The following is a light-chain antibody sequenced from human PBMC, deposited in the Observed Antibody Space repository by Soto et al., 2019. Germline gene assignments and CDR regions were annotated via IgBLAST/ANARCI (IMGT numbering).Light chain of an antibody. Sequence: IQMTLSPSSRSASVVDRFTITVVASQSITTYLNWYRQKPGKAPKLLIYAASSLPSGVPSRFSGSGSGTDFALTITSLQAEDFATYYCHQLRIYPPTFGGGTKVDIK. V-gene: IGKV1-39*01. CDR1: QSITTY. J-gene: IGKJ4*01. CDR3: HQLRIYPPT. CDR2: AAS.